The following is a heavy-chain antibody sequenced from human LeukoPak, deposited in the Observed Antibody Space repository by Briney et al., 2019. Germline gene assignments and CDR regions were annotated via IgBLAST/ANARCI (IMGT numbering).Heavy chain of an antibody. J-gene: IGHJ4*02. Sequence: SETLSLTCTVSGVSITNYYWAWIRQPAGKGLEWIGRMYTSGSTNYNPSLKSRVTISIDKANNQFSLKLRSVTAADTAVYYCARDYLVGAPLDSWGQGTQVTVSS. V-gene: IGHV4-4*07. D-gene: IGHD1-26*01. CDR1: GVSITNYY. CDR3: ARDYLVGAPLDS. CDR2: MYTSGST.